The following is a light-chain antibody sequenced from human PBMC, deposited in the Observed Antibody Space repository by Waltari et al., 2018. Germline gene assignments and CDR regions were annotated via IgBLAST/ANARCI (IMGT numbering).Light chain of an antibody. CDR1: QSIGNS. V-gene: IGKV6-21*02. Sequence: EIMLTQSPEFQSVTPRDKVIITCRASQSIGNSLHWYQQKPDQSPKLLIKYASQSISGVPSRFSGSGFGTDFTLTIDSLEAEDSATYYCHQSSSFPLTFGGGTKVEFK. CDR2: YAS. J-gene: IGKJ4*01. CDR3: HQSSSFPLT.